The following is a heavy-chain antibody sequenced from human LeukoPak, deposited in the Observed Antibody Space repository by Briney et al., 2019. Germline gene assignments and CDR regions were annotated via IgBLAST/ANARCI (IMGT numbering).Heavy chain of an antibody. CDR2: ISYDGSNK. CDR1: GFTFSSYA. J-gene: IGHJ4*02. V-gene: IGHV3-30-3*01. D-gene: IGHD3-10*01. Sequence: GGSLRLSCAASGFTFSSYAMHWVRQAPGKGLEWVAVISYDGSNKYYADSVKGRFTVSRDNSKNTLYLQMNSLRAEDTAVYYCARDGEGSRDYFDYWGQGTLVTVSS. CDR3: ARDGEGSRDYFDY.